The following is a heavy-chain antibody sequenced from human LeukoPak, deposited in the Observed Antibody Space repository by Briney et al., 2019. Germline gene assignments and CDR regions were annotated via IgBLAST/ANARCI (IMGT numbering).Heavy chain of an antibody. D-gene: IGHD3-22*01. CDR3: ARDRPSSGWPRITMIVVVGIFDY. J-gene: IGHJ4*02. Sequence: GGSLRLSCAASGFTFSTYWMNWVRQAPGKGLEWVANIKQDGSEKYYVDSVKGRFTISRDNAKNSLYLQMNSLRAEDTAVYYCARDRPSSGWPRITMIVVVGIFDYWGQGTLVTVSS. CDR1: GFTFSTYW. V-gene: IGHV3-7*01. CDR2: IKQDGSEK.